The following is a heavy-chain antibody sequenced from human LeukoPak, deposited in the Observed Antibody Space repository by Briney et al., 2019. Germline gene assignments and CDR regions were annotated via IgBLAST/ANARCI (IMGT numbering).Heavy chain of an antibody. CDR3: ARDRITMVRGVTPRQTHSIDY. CDR1: GFTFSIYA. CDR2: ISSSSGSDT. D-gene: IGHD3-10*01. J-gene: IGHJ4*02. Sequence: GGSLRLSCAASGFTFSIYAMIWVRQAPGGGLEWVSAISSSSGSDTYYTDSVKGRFTISRDNAKNTLYLQMNSLRAEDTAVYYCARDRITMVRGVTPRQTHSIDYWGQGTLVTVSS. V-gene: IGHV3-23*01.